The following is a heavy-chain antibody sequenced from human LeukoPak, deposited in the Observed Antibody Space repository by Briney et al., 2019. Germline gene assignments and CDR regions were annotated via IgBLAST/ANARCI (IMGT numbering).Heavy chain of an antibody. V-gene: IGHV1-69*01. CDR2: VIPIFGTA. Sequence: SVKVSCKASGGTFSSYAISWVRQAPGQGLEWMGGVIPIFGTANYAQKFQGRVTITADESTSTAYMELSSLRSEDTAVYYRARDRRGYSYGQTNDAFDIWGQGTMVTVPS. CDR3: ARDRRGYSYGQTNDAFDI. D-gene: IGHD5-18*01. CDR1: GGTFSSYA. J-gene: IGHJ3*02.